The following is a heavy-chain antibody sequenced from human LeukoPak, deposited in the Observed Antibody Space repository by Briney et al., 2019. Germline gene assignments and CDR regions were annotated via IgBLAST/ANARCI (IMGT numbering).Heavy chain of an antibody. V-gene: IGHV3-23*01. Sequence: GGTLRLSCAASGFTFSSYGMSWVRQAPGKGLEWVSAISGSGGSTYYADSVKGRFTISRDNSKSTLYLHMHSLSADDTALYYCAKDFSSSSWIRFDYWGQGALVTVSS. CDR2: ISGSGGST. CDR3: AKDFSSSSWIRFDY. D-gene: IGHD6-13*01. CDR1: GFTFSSYG. J-gene: IGHJ4*02.